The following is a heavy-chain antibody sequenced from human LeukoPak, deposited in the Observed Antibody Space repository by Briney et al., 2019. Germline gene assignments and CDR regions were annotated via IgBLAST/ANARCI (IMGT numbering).Heavy chain of an antibody. CDR1: GFTFDDYA. D-gene: IGHD3-10*01. Sequence: GGTLRLSCAASGFTFDDYAMHWVRQAPGKGLEWVSGISWNSGSIGYADSVKGRFTISRDNAKNSLYLQMNSLRAEDTALYYCAKDAYYSGSGSSDYWGQGTLVTVSS. CDR3: AKDAYYSGSGSSDY. CDR2: ISWNSGSI. J-gene: IGHJ4*02. V-gene: IGHV3-9*01.